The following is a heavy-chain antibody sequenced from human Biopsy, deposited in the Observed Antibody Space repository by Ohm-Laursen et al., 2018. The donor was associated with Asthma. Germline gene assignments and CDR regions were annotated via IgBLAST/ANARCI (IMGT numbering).Heavy chain of an antibody. CDR2: VNTGNGDT. CDR3: ARTYYDFLTGQVKDVFGV. V-gene: IGHV1-3*04. CDR1: GYNLISFA. Sequence: ASVKVSCKASGYNLISFAIHWVRQAPGQRLEWMGWVNTGNGDTKYSQKFQGRVTTTRDTSASTAYMELRSLRSEDTATYYCARTYYDFLTGQVKDVFGVWGQGTMVTVSS. J-gene: IGHJ3*01. D-gene: IGHD3-9*01.